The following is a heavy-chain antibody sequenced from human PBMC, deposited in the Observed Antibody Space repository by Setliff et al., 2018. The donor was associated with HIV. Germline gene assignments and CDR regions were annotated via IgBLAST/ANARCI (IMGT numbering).Heavy chain of an antibody. Sequence: ASVKVSCKTSEYSFVSHGMSWVRQAPGQGLEWMGWIRGSGADAKYAENLQGRVTLTMDISSSTGYMELSSLRSEDTAVYYCARKGSGSSFDFEYWGQGTLVTVSS. J-gene: IGHJ4*02. CDR2: IRGSGADA. D-gene: IGHD3-10*01. CDR3: ARKGSGSSFDFEY. V-gene: IGHV1-18*01. CDR1: EYSFVSHG.